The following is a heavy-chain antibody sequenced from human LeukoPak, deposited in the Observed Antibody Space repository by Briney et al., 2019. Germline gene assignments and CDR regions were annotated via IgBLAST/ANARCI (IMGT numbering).Heavy chain of an antibody. CDR2: IRSEANSYAT. CDR1: GFTFSGSA. CDR3: SRTYDSSGYYPYYFDY. D-gene: IGHD3-22*01. V-gene: IGHV3-73*01. J-gene: IGHJ4*02. Sequence: GGSLRLPCAASGFTFSGSAMHWVRQASGKGLEWVGRIRSEANSYATAYAASVKGRFTISRDDSKNTAYLQMNSLKTEDTAVYYCSRTYDSSGYYPYYFDYWGQGTLVTVSS.